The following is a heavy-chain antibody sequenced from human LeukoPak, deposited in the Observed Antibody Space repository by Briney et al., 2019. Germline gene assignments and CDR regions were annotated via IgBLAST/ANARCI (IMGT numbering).Heavy chain of an antibody. CDR2: INHSGSA. D-gene: IGHD2-2*01. CDR3: ARGPLLFCSSTSCYPRNDY. J-gene: IGHJ4*02. CDR1: GGSFSGYY. Sequence: SETLSLTCAVYGGSFSGYYWSWIRQPPGKGLEWIGEINHSGSANYNPSLKSRVTIPVDTSKNQFSLKLSSVTAADTAVYYCARGPLLFCSSTSCYPRNDYWGQGTLVTVSS. V-gene: IGHV4-34*01.